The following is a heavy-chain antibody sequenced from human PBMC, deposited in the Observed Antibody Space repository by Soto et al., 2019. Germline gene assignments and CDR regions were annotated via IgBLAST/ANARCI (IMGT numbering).Heavy chain of an antibody. J-gene: IGHJ6*02. D-gene: IGHD2-8*01. V-gene: IGHV3-33*01. CDR2: IWHDGTTK. Sequence: QVQLVESGGGVVQPGTSLRLSCGASGFTFNSFGMHWVRPAPGKGLEWVAIIWHDGTTKYYVDSVKGRFTISRDNSKDTMYLQMNSLTAEDTAVYYCARTGLQIVQATSYYYGLDVWGQGTTVTVSS. CDR1: GFTFNSFG. CDR3: ARTGLQIVQATSYYYGLDV.